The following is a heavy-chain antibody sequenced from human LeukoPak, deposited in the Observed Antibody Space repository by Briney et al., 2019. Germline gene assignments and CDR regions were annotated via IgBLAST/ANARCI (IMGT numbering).Heavy chain of an antibody. J-gene: IGHJ4*02. Sequence: GGSLRLSCTASGFTFGDYAMSWVRQAPGKGLEWVGFIRSKAYGGTTEYAASVKGRFTISRDDSKSIAYLQMNSLKTEDTAVYYCTRGPPYCSSTSCYGFVFDYWGQGTLVTVSS. V-gene: IGHV3-49*04. CDR3: TRGPPYCSSTSCYGFVFDY. D-gene: IGHD2-2*01. CDR1: GFTFGDYA. CDR2: IRSKAYGGTT.